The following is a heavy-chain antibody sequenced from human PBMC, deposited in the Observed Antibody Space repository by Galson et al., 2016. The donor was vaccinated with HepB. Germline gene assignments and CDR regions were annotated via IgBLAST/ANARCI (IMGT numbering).Heavy chain of an antibody. Sequence: SLRICCAASGFTFSSQEVIWVRHSSGRVLDWVSSISSSFSDLYYTESLRGRFTISRDNVDNSLHLQMNSLRAEDTAVYYCVRDGRIRSGSFRRWDYWGRGTLVTVSS. CDR3: VRDGRIRSGSFRRWDY. CDR2: ISSSFSDL. D-gene: IGHD3-3*01. J-gene: IGHJ4*02. V-gene: IGHV3-48*03. CDR1: GFTFSSQE.